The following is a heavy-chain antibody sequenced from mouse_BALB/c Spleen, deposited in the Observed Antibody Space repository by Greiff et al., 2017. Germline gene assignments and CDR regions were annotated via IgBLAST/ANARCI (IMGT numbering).Heavy chain of an antibody. V-gene: IGHV1-4*02. D-gene: IGHD1-1*02. Sequence: ESAAELARPGASVKMSCKASGYTFTSYTMHWVKQRPGQGLEWIGYINPSSGYTEYNQKFKDKTTLTADKSSSTAYMQLSSLTSEDSAVYYCARSGGVYYYAMDYWGQGTSVTVSS. J-gene: IGHJ4*01. CDR1: GYTFTSYT. CDR3: ARSGGVYYYAMDY. CDR2: INPSSGYT.